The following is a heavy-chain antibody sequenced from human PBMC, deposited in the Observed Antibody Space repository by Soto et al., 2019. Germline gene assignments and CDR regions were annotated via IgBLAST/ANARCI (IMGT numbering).Heavy chain of an antibody. Sequence: PGGSLRLSCAASGFTFSSYAMYWVRQAPGKGLEWVSVISGSGGNTYYADSVKGRFTVSRDNSKNTVYLQMNSLRVEDTAVYYCAKVSGSWSHFDNWGQGTLVTVSS. CDR2: ISGSGGNT. CDR3: AKVSGSWSHFDN. V-gene: IGHV3-23*01. J-gene: IGHJ4*02. D-gene: IGHD6-13*01. CDR1: GFTFSSYA.